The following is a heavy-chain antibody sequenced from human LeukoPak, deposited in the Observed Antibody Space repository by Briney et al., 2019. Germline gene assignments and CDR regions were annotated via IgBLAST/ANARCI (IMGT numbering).Heavy chain of an antibody. D-gene: IGHD3-3*01. V-gene: IGHV1-18*01. J-gene: IGHJ4*02. Sequence: ASVKVSCKASGYTFTSYGVSWVRQAPGQGVEWMGWISAYNGNTNYAQKLQGRVTMTTDTSTSTAYMELRSLRSDDTAVYYCERGWRAYDFWSGYYTWGQGTLVTVSS. CDR3: ERGWRAYDFWSGYYT. CDR1: GYTFTSYG. CDR2: ISAYNGNT.